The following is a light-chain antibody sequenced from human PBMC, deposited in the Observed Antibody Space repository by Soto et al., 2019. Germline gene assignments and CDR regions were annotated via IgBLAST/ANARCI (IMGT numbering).Light chain of an antibody. V-gene: IGKV1-27*01. CDR2: AAS. J-gene: IGKJ5*01. CDR3: QQYNNWPL. Sequence: DIQMTQSPSSLSASVGDRVTITCRASQGISNYLAWYQQKPGKVPKLLIYAASTRATGIPARFSGSGSGTEFTLTISSLQSEDFAVYYCQQYNNWPLFGQGTRLEIK. CDR1: QGISNY.